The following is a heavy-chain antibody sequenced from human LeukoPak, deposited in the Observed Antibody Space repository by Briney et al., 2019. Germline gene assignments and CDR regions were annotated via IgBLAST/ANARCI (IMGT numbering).Heavy chain of an antibody. CDR1: GFTFSSYG. CDR2: IRYDGSNK. J-gene: IGHJ4*02. D-gene: IGHD4-17*01. Sequence: GGSLRLSCAASGFTFSSYGMHWVRQAPGKGLEWVAFIRYDGSNKYYADSVKGRFTISRDNSKNTLYLQMNSLRAEDTAVYYCARADGDPYYFDYWGQGTLVTVSS. V-gene: IGHV3-30*02. CDR3: ARADGDPYYFDY.